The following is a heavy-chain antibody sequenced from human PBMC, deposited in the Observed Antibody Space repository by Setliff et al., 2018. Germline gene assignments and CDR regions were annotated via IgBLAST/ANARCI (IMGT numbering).Heavy chain of an antibody. J-gene: IGHJ3*02. CDR2: VIPILGIA. Sequence: SVKVSCKASGGTFSSHAISWVRQAPGQGLEWMGGVIPILGIANYAQKFQGRVTITADESTSTAYMELSSLRSEDTAVYYCARDRNYYGSGSYYNADAFDTWGQGTMVTVSS. V-gene: IGHV1-69*10. D-gene: IGHD3-10*01. CDR1: GGTFSSHA. CDR3: ARDRNYYGSGSYYNADAFDT.